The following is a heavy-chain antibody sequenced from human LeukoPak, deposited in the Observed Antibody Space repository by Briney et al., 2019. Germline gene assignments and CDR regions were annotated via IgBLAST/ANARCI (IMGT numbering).Heavy chain of an antibody. CDR3: ARHADDYSNPLGY. D-gene: IGHD4-11*01. J-gene: IGHJ4*02. Sequence: SETLSLTCTVSGGSISSYYWSWIRQPPGKGLEWIGYIYYSGSTNYNPSLKSRVTISVDTSKNQFSLKLSSVTAADTAVYYCARHADDYSNPLGYWGQGTPVTVSS. V-gene: IGHV4-59*01. CDR2: IYYSGST. CDR1: GGSISSYY.